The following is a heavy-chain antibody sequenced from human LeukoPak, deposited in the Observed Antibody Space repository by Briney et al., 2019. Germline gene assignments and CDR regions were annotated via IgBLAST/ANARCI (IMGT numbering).Heavy chain of an antibody. V-gene: IGHV1-8*01. CDR2: MNRNSGNA. J-gene: IGHJ5*02. Sequence: ASVKVSCKASGYTFTSYDINWVRQATGQGLEWMGWMNRNSGNAGYAQKFQGRVTMTRNTSISTAYMELSSLRSEDTAVYYCARGSITGTISIYNWFDPWGQGTLVTVSS. D-gene: IGHD1-7*01. CDR1: GYTFTSYD. CDR3: ARGSITGTISIYNWFDP.